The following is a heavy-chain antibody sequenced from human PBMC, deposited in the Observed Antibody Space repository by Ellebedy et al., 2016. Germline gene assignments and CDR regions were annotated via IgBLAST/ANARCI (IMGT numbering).Heavy chain of an antibody. V-gene: IGHV1-69*13. CDR2: IIPIFGTA. Sequence: SVKVSXXASGGTFSSYAISWVRQAPGQGLEWMGGIIPIFGTANYAQKFQGRVTITADESTSTAYMELSSLRSEDTAVYYCARNYGSGSHHDYWGQGTLVTVSS. CDR1: GGTFSSYA. D-gene: IGHD3-10*01. CDR3: ARNYGSGSHHDY. J-gene: IGHJ4*02.